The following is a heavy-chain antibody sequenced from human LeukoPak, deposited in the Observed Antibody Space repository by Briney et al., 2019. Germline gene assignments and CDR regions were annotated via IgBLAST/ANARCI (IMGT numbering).Heavy chain of an antibody. D-gene: IGHD2-2*01. CDR3: ARANFCGGTSCYYFDY. V-gene: IGHV4-30-2*01. Sequence: PSQTLSLTCTVSGGSITRGGYSWTWIRQPPGKGLEWIRYIYHIGRTYYNPSFESRVTISIDRSNQFSLRLSSVTAADTAVYFCARANFCGGTSCYYFDYWGQGTLVTVSS. CDR1: GGSITRGGYS. J-gene: IGHJ4*02. CDR2: IYHIGRT.